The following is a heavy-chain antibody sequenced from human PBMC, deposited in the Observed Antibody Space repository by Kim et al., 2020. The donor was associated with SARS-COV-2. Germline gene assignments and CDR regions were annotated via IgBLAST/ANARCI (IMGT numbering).Heavy chain of an antibody. Sequence: ASVKVSCKASGYTFTSYDINWVRQATGQGLEWMGWMNPNSGNTGYAQKFQGRVTMTRNTSISTAYMELSSLRSEDTAVYYCARGLRTKGGIAVAGRPGYYFDYWGQGTLVTVSS. CDR2: MNPNSGNT. D-gene: IGHD6-19*01. V-gene: IGHV1-8*01. J-gene: IGHJ4*02. CDR1: GYTFTSYD. CDR3: ARGLRTKGGIAVAGRPGYYFDY.